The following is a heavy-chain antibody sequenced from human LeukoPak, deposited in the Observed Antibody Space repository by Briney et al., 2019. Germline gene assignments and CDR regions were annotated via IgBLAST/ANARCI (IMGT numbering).Heavy chain of an antibody. CDR2: IYYSGST. J-gene: IGHJ4*02. D-gene: IGHD4-17*01. CDR3: ARDRDRNYGDCYFDY. CDR1: GGSISSSSYY. Sequence: PSETLSLTCTVSGGSISSSSYYWGWIRQPPGKGLEWIGSIYYSGSTYYNPSLKSRVTISVDTSKNQFSLKLSSVTAADTAVYYCARDRDRNYGDCYFDYWGQGTLVTVSS. V-gene: IGHV4-39*07.